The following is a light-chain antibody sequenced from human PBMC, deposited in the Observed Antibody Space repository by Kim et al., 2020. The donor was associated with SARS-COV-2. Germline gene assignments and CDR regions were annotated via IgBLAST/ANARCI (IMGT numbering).Light chain of an antibody. Sequence: LSLSPGERAPLSCRATQSVGTKLAWDQKKPGPPPRLLLYDASTRAAGIPARFSGSGSGTAFTLTINSLQPEDLAIYYCQQYSDWVTFGGGTEVEI. CDR2: DAS. J-gene: IGKJ4*01. V-gene: IGKV3-15*01. CDR3: QQYSDWVT. CDR1: QSVGTK.